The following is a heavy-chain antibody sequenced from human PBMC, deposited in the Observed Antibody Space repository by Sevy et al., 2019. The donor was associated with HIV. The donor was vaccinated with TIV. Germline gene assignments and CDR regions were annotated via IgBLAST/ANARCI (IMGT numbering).Heavy chain of an antibody. J-gene: IGHJ4*02. Sequence: GGSLRLSCAASGFTFTNYGMHWLRQAPGKGLEWVSRISNSGANTYYADSVRGRFTVSRDNSKNTVYLQLNSLRAEDTAIYYCAKEWTLLSDWYGEFDYWGQGTLVTVSS. CDR3: AKEWTLLSDWYGEFDY. D-gene: IGHD6-19*01. V-gene: IGHV3-23*01. CDR2: ISNSGANT. CDR1: GFTFTNYG.